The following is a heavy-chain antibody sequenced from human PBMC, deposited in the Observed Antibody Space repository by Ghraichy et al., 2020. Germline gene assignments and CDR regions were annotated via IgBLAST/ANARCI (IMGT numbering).Heavy chain of an antibody. CDR1: GGSVSGNY. CDR3: AREGVIIIRGLSHHWFDP. J-gene: IGHJ5*02. V-gene: IGHV4-59*02. CDR2: IYYTGST. D-gene: IGHD3-10*01. Sequence: SETLSLTCTVSGGSVSGNYWSWIRQPPGKGLEWIGYIYYTGSTNYNPSLKSRVTMSVDTSKNQFSLKLTSVTAADTAIYYCAREGVIIIRGLSHHWFDPWGQGTLVTVSS.